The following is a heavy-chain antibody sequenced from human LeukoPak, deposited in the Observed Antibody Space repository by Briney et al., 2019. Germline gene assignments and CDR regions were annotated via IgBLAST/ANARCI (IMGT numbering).Heavy chain of an antibody. D-gene: IGHD4-23*01. CDR2: IYYSGST. V-gene: IGHV4-59*12. J-gene: IGHJ4*02. CDR3: ARGDYGGIVDY. Sequence: SETLSLTCTVSGGSISSYYWSWIRQPPGKGLEWIGYIYYSGSTYYNPSLKSRVTISVDTSKNQFSLKLSSVTAADTAVYYCARGDYGGIVDYWGQGTLVTVSS. CDR1: GGSISSYY.